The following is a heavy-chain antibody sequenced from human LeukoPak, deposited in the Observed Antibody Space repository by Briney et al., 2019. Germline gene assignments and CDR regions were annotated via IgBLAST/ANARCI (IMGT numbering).Heavy chain of an antibody. D-gene: IGHD6-19*01. J-gene: IGHJ4*02. CDR1: GYSISSGYY. CDR2: IYHSGST. V-gene: IGHV4-38-2*01. Sequence: SETLSLTCAVSGYSISSGYYWGWIRQPPGKGLEWIGSIYHSGSTYYNPSLKSRVTISVDTSKNQFSLKLSSVTAADTAVYYCAWSSGWYYFDYWGQGTLVTVSS. CDR3: AWSSGWYYFDY.